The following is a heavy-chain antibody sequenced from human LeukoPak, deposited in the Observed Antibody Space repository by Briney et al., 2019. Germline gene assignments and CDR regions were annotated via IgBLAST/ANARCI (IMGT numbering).Heavy chain of an antibody. CDR2: IYSGGGT. V-gene: IGHV3-53*01. Sequence: PGGSLRLSCAASGFTVSSNYMSWVRQAPGKGLEWVSVIYSGGGTFYADSVKGRFTISGDNSKNTLYLQMSSLRAEDTAVYYCAREGGSGSYSAFGIWGQGTMVTVSS. J-gene: IGHJ3*02. CDR1: GFTVSSNY. D-gene: IGHD3-10*01. CDR3: AREGGSGSYSAFGI.